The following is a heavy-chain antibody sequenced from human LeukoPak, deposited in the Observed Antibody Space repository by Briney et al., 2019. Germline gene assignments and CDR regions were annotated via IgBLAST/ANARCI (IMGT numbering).Heavy chain of an antibody. CDR3: TSWVAAIRDYFDY. CDR1: GFNFSSFV. Sequence: GGSLRLSCAASGFNFSSFVMHWVRQAPGKGLEWVAVIWYDGSNKYYADSVKGRFTISRDNSKNTLYLQMNSLKTEDTAVYYCTSWVAAIRDYFDYWGQGTLVTVSS. CDR2: IWYDGSNK. J-gene: IGHJ4*02. D-gene: IGHD2-15*01. V-gene: IGHV3-33*01.